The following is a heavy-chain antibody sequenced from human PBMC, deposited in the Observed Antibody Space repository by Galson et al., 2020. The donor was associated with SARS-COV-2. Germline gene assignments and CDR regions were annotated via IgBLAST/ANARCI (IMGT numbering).Heavy chain of an antibody. CDR1: GYTFTNYG. V-gene: IGHV1-18*01. J-gene: IGHJ6*01. CDR2: IRPYDGNT. Sequence: ASVKVSCKTSGYTFTNYGISWVRQAPGQGLEWMGWIRPYDGNTNYAPSLQGRMTMTTDTSTNTAYMDLRSLRSDDTAVYYCARHTWNDVTYYYVMDVWGHGTMVTVSS. D-gene: IGHD1-1*01. CDR3: ARHTWNDVTYYYVMDV.